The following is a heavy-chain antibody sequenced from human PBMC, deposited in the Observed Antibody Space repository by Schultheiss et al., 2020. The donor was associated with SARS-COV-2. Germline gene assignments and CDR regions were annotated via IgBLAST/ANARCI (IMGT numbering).Heavy chain of an antibody. J-gene: IGHJ1*01. CDR1: GFTFSSYA. CDR2: ISYDGSNK. Sequence: GGSLRLSCAASGFTFSSYAMHWVRQAPGKGLEWVAVISYDGSNKYYADSVKGRFTISRDNSKNTLYLQMNSLRAEDTAVYYCAKDVLIAAAGTMEYFQHWGQGTLVTVSS. CDR3: AKDVLIAAAGTMEYFQH. D-gene: IGHD6-13*01. V-gene: IGHV3-30*07.